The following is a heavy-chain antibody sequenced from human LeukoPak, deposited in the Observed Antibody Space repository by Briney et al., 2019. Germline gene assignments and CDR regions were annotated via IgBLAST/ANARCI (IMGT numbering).Heavy chain of an antibody. CDR2: IYYSGST. CDR1: GGSISSYY. D-gene: IGHD6-13*01. Sequence: SETLSLTXTVSGGSISSYYWSWIRQPPGKGLEWIGYIYYSGSTNYNPSLKSRVTISVDTSKNQFSLKLSSVTAADTAVYYCARSRNPSSSWYGYWGQGTLVTVSS. V-gene: IGHV4-59*01. CDR3: ARSRNPSSSWYGY. J-gene: IGHJ4*02.